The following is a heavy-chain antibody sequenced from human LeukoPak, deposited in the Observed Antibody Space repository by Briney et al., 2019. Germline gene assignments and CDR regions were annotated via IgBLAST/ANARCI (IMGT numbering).Heavy chain of an antibody. J-gene: IGHJ1*01. Sequence: SVKVSCKASGGTLSSYAISWVRQAPGQGLEWMGGIIPIFGTANYAQKFQGRVTITADESTSTAYMELSSLRSEDTAVYYCARPIGYYGSGTLQFQHWGQGTLVTVSS. CDR1: GGTLSSYA. D-gene: IGHD3-10*01. V-gene: IGHV1-69*13. CDR2: IIPIFGTA. CDR3: ARPIGYYGSGTLQFQH.